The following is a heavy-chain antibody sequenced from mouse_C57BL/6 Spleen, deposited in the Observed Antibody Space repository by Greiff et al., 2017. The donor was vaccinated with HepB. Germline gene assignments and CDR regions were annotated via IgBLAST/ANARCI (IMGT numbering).Heavy chain of an antibody. V-gene: IGHV3-6*01. J-gene: IGHJ4*01. CDR3: ARAAYYSNYDAMDY. Sequence: ESGPGLVKPSQSLSLTCSVTGYSITSGYYWNWIRQFPGNELEWMGYISYDGSNNYNPSLKNRISITRDTSKNQFFLKLNSVTTEDTATYYCARAAYYSNYDAMDYWGQGTSVTVSS. D-gene: IGHD2-5*01. CDR2: ISYDGSN. CDR1: GYSITSGYY.